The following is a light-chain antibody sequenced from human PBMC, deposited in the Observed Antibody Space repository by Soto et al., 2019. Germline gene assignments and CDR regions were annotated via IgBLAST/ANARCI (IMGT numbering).Light chain of an antibody. CDR3: SSHTTSNTRV. CDR2: EVS. J-gene: IGLJ1*01. Sequence: QSVLTQPASVSGSPGQSIAISCTGTNSDVGAYDYVSWYQQHPDKAPKLMIYEVSSRPSGISDRFSGSKSVNTATLTISGLQAEDEADYYCSSHTTSNTRVFGTGTKVTVL. CDR1: NSDVGAYDY. V-gene: IGLV2-14*01.